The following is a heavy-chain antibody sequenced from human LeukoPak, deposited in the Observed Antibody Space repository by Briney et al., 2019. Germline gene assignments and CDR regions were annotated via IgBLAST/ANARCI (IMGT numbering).Heavy chain of an antibody. J-gene: IGHJ4*02. D-gene: IGHD6-6*01. CDR3: ARARQLALFDY. CDR2: IGTAGDT. CDR1: GFTFSSYD. V-gene: IGHV3-13*01. Sequence: PGGSLRLSCAASGFTFSSYDMHWVRQATGKGLEWVLAIGTAGDTYYPGSVKGRFTISRENAKNSLYLQMNSLRAGDTAVYYCARARQLALFDYWGQGTLVTVSS.